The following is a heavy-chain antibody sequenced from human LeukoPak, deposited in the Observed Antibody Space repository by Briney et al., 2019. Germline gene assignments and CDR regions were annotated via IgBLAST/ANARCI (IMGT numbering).Heavy chain of an antibody. J-gene: IGHJ6*02. V-gene: IGHV4-61*01. Sequence: SETLSLTCTVSGGSISSSSYYWSWIRQPPGKGLEWIGYIYYSGSTNYNPSLKSRVTISVDTSKNQFSLKLSSVTAADTAVYYCATPLRASYGMDVWGQGTTVTVSS. CDR3: ATPLRASYGMDV. CDR1: GGSISSSSYY. CDR2: IYYSGST.